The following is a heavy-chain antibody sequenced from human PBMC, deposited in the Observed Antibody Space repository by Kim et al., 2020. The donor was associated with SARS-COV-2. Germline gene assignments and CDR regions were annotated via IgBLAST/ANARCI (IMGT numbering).Heavy chain of an antibody. V-gene: IGHV3-74*01. Sequence: GGSLRLYCAASGFTFSNYWMHWVRQAPGKGLVWVSSVNSDGSSTNYADSLKGRFTISRDNAKNTLYLQMNTLRTEDTAVYYCTRSDGGKSVFDFWGQGTLVTVSS. J-gene: IGHJ4*02. D-gene: IGHD2-15*01. CDR1: GFTFSNYW. CDR3: TRSDGGKSVFDF. CDR2: VNSDGSST.